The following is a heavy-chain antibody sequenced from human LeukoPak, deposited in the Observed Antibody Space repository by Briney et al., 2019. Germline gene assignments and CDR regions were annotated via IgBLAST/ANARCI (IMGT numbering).Heavy chain of an antibody. J-gene: IGHJ4*02. CDR1: EFPSIEYS. V-gene: IGHV3-48*01. CDR2: IGIDSGNT. D-gene: IGHD1-1*01. CDR3: ARDHNYAFDN. Sequence: GGSLRLSCPASEFPSIEYSMNWVRKVPGKGLEWISYIGIDSGNTKYADSVRGRFTISADKAKNSLYLQMNSLRVEDTAVYYCARDHNYAFDNWGQGTLVSVAS.